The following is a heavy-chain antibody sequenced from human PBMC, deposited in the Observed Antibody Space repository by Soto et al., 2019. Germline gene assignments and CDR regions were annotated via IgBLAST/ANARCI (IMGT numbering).Heavy chain of an antibody. V-gene: IGHV4-4*02. J-gene: IGHJ5*02. D-gene: IGHD2-21*02. CDR3: ARDRRHIVVVTAIRWFDP. CDR2: IYHSGST. Sequence: QVQLQESGPGLVKPSGTLSLTCAVSGGSISSSNWWSWVRQPPGKGLEWIGEIYHSGSTNYNPSLKSRVTISVDKSKNQFSLKLSSVTASDTAVYYCARDRRHIVVVTAIRWFDPWGQGTLVTVSS. CDR1: GGSISSSNW.